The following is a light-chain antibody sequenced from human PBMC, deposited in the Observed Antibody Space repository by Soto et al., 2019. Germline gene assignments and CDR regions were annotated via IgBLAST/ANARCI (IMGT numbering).Light chain of an antibody. V-gene: IGLV1-44*01. J-gene: IGLJ1*01. Sequence: QSVLTRPPSASGTPGQRVTISCSGGSSNIGTNAVNWYQQLPGTAPKLLIYNNNQRPSGVPDRFSGSKSGTSASLAISGLQSEDEADYYCAAWDDSLNGYVFGTWTKSPS. CDR2: NNN. CDR1: SSNIGTNA. CDR3: AAWDDSLNGYV.